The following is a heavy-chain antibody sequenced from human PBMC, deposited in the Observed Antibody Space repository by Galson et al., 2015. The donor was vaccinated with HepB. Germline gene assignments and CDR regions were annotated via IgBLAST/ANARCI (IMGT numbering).Heavy chain of an antibody. CDR3: TRPLENDY. CDR1: TYTFTNYG. J-gene: IGHJ4*02. Sequence: CKASTYTFTNYGITWVRQAPGQGLEWMGWIRAYNGNTDYAQKFQGRVTMTIDTSANVGYMELRSLTSDDTAIYYCTRPLENDYWGQGTLVTVSS. CDR2: IRAYNGNT. V-gene: IGHV1-18*01. D-gene: IGHD1-1*01.